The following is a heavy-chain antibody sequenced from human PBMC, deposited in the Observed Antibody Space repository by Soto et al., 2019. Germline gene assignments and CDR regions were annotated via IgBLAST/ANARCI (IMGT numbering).Heavy chain of an antibody. CDR2: INPNSGGT. CDR1: GYTFTGYY. D-gene: IGHD2-15*01. Sequence: ASVKVSCKASGYTFTGYYMHWVRQAPGQGLEWMGWINPNSGGTNYAQKFQGWVTMTRDTSISTAYMELSRLRSDDTAVYYCARALTIVVVVAATSQSDNTPYYFDYWGQGTLVTVSS. V-gene: IGHV1-2*04. CDR3: ARALTIVVVVAATSQSDNTPYYFDY. J-gene: IGHJ4*02.